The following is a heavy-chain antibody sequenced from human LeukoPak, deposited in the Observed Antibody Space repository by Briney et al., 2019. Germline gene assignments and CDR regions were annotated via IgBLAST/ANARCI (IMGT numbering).Heavy chain of an antibody. J-gene: IGHJ4*02. D-gene: IGHD1-26*01. V-gene: IGHV1-2*02. CDR3: AREGPIVGATHLDDY. CDR2: INPNNGDT. CDR1: GYSFTGYY. Sequence: ASVKVSCKASGYSFTGYYVHWVRQAPGQGLEWMGWINPNNGDTNYAQKFQGRVTMTRDTSISTAYMELSRLRSDDTAVYYCAREGPIVGATHLDDYWGQGTLVTVSS.